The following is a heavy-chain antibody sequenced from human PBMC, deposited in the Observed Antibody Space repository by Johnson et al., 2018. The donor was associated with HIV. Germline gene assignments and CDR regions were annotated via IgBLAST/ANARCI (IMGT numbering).Heavy chain of an antibody. CDR3: ARESTPWGGEYVNYGLDI. D-gene: IGHD3-10*01. CDR2: ISSSGSTK. Sequence: QVQLVESGGGLVKPGGSLRLSCAASGFNFIDYYLNWVRQAPGKGLEWVSHISSSGSTKKYADSVRGRLTVSRDNAKKSLYLEMNNLRVDDTAVYYCARESTPWGGEYVNYGLDIWGQGTMVAVSS. CDR1: GFNFIDYY. J-gene: IGHJ3*02. V-gene: IGHV3-11*04.